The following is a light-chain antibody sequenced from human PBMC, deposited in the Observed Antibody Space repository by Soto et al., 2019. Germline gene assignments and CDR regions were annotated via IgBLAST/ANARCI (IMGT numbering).Light chain of an antibody. CDR3: LQHDSFPYT. Sequence: DIQMTQSPSSLSASVGHTVTITCRARQDVRSDLGWYQHKPGKAPKRLIYAASRLQGGVPSRFSGSGSGTAFTLTIGSLQPEDSATYYGLQHDSFPYTFGQGPRLEI. J-gene: IGKJ2*01. CDR1: QDVRSD. V-gene: IGKV1-17*01. CDR2: AAS.